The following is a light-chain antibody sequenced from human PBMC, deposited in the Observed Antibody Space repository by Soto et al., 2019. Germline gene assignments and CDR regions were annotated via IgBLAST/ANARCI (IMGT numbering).Light chain of an antibody. V-gene: IGKV3-11*01. CDR3: QQHINWPLT. Sequence: EIVLTQSPATLSLSPGEIATLSCRASQTVSSSLAWYQQKPGQAPRLLIYEASNRATGIPARFSGSGSGADFTLTISSLEPEDFALYYCQQHINWPLTFGGGTKVDIK. CDR1: QTVSSS. CDR2: EAS. J-gene: IGKJ4*01.